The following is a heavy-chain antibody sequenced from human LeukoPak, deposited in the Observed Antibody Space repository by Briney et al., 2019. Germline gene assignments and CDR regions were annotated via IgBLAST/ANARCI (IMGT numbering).Heavy chain of an antibody. V-gene: IGHV5-51*01. CDR2: IYPGEYDT. CDR1: GYSFTSYW. CDR3: AREARGVIFY. Sequence: GESLKISCKGSGYSFTSYWIGWVRQMPGKSLEWMGIIYPGEYDTKYSPSFQGQVTISADKSISTAYLQWRSLKASDTAMYYCAREARGVIFYWGQGTLVTVSS. J-gene: IGHJ4*02. D-gene: IGHD3-10*01.